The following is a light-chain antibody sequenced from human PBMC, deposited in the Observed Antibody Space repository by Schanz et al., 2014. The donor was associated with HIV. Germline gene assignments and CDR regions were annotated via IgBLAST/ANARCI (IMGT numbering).Light chain of an antibody. CDR1: QSVSNHY. V-gene: IGKV3D-20*02. J-gene: IGKJ1*01. CDR2: DAS. CDR3: QQYNDWPET. Sequence: EIVVTQSPGTLSLSPGERATLSCRASQSVSNHYLAWYQQKPGQAPRLLMYDASSRATGIPDRFSGSGSGTDFTLTISSLQSEDFAVYYCQQYNDWPETFGQGTRVDLK.